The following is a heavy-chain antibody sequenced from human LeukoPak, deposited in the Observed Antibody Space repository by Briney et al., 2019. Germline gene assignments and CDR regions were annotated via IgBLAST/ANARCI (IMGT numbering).Heavy chain of an antibody. V-gene: IGHV3-23*01. D-gene: IGHD3-10*01. CDR2: ISGSGGST. Sequence: GGSLRLSCAASGFTFSSYAMSWVRQAPGKGLQWVSGISGSGGSTFYADSVKGRFTISRDNSNNTLYLQMNSLRAEDTAVYYCAKGRITMVRGVAMDVWGKGTTVTVSS. J-gene: IGHJ6*03. CDR3: AKGRITMVRGVAMDV. CDR1: GFTFSSYA.